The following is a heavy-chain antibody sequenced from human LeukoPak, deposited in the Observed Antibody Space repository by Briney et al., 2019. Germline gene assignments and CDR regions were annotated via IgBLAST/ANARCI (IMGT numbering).Heavy chain of an antibody. V-gene: IGHV6-1*01. CDR3: ARALRYIAAAGGYYYYMDV. J-gene: IGHJ6*03. Sequence: SQTLSLTCAISGDSVSSNSAAWNWIRQSPSRGLEWLGRTYCRSKWYNDYALYVKGLITIIPDTSKNQFSLQLNSVTPEDTAVYYCARALRYIAAAGGYYYYMDVWGKGTTVTVSS. CDR1: GDSVSSNSAA. D-gene: IGHD6-13*01. CDR2: TYCRSKWYN.